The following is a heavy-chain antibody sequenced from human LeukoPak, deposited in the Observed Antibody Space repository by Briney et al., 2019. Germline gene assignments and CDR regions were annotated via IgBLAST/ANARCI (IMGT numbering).Heavy chain of an antibody. D-gene: IGHD5-12*01. Sequence: GGSLRLSCAASGFTFSSYAMSWVRQAPGKGLEWVSAISGSGGSTYYADSVKGRFTTSRDNSKNTLYLQMNSLRAEDTAVYYCAKSRAKRYSGYDFCDYWGQGTLVTVSS. V-gene: IGHV3-23*01. CDR3: AKSRAKRYSGYDFCDY. J-gene: IGHJ4*02. CDR2: ISGSGGST. CDR1: GFTFSSYA.